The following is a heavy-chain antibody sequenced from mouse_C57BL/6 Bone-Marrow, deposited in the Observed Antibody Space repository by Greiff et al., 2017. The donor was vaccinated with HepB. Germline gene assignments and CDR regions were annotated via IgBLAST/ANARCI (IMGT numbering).Heavy chain of an antibody. CDR3: ARYPNYYGSSYGY. CDR1: GYTFTSYW. V-gene: IGHV1-50*01. Sequence: QVHVKQPGAELVKPGASVKLSCKASGYTFTSYWMQWVKQRPGQGLEWIGEIDPSDSYTNYNQKFKGKATLTVDTSSSTAYMQLSSLTSEDSAVYYCARYPNYYGSSYGYWGQGTTLTVSS. CDR2: IDPSDSYT. D-gene: IGHD1-1*01. J-gene: IGHJ2*01.